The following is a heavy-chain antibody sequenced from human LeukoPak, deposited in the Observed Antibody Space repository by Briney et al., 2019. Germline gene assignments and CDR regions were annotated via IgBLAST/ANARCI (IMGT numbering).Heavy chain of an antibody. D-gene: IGHD4-17*01. J-gene: IGHJ4*02. CDR2: ISYDGSNK. V-gene: IGHV3-30*18. CDR1: GFTFSSYG. CDR3: ANGYGDTPGY. Sequence: GGSLRLSCAASGFTFSSYGMHWVRQAPVKGLEWVAVISYDGSNKYYADSVKGRFTISRDNSKNTLYLQMNSLRAEDTAVYYCANGYGDTPGYWGQGTLVTVSS.